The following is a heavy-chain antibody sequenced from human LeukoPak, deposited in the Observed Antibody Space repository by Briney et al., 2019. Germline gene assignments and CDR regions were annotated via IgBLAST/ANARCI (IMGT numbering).Heavy chain of an antibody. J-gene: IGHJ4*02. D-gene: IGHD3-3*01. V-gene: IGHV3-48*01. CDR1: GFTFSSYS. Sequence: PGGSLRLSCAASGFTFSSYSMNWVRQAPGKGLEWVSYISSSSSTIYYADSVKGRFTISRDNAKNSLYLQMNSLRAEDTAVYYCAKDHAFWSGYYFDYWGQGTLVTVSS. CDR3: AKDHAFWSGYYFDY. CDR2: ISSSSSTI.